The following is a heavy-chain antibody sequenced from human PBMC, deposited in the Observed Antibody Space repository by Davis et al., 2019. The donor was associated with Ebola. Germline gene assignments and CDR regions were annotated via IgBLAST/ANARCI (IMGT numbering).Heavy chain of an antibody. D-gene: IGHD2-21*01. V-gene: IGHV3-23*01. J-gene: IGHJ6*02. CDR1: GFTFSSYA. CDR3: ARELVVVIATSDYYYYGMDV. CDR2: ISGSGGST. Sequence: GGSLRLSCAASGFTFSSYAMSWVRQAPGKGLEWVSAISGSGGSTNYADSVKGRFTISRDNAKNSLYLQMNSLRAEDTAVYYCARELVVVIATSDYYYYGMDVWGQGTTVTVSS.